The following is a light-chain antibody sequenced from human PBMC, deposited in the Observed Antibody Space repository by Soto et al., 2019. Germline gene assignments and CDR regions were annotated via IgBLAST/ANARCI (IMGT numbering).Light chain of an antibody. CDR1: QSVSISY. J-gene: IGKJ1*01. CDR2: GAS. CDR3: QQYSSSHLT. Sequence: EIVLTQSPGTLSLSPGERATLSCRASQSVSISYLAWYQQKPGQAPRLLIYGASSRATGAPDRFRGSGSGTDFTLTISRLEPEDFAVYYCQQYSSSHLTFGQGTKVDIK. V-gene: IGKV3-20*01.